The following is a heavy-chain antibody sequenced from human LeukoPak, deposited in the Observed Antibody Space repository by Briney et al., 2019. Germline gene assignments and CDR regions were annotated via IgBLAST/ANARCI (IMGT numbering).Heavy chain of an antibody. CDR2: IYHSGST. CDR1: GYSISSGYY. CDR3: ARDLIDDYVWGSYRYLDY. D-gene: IGHD3-16*02. Sequence: SETLSLTCTVSGYSISSGYYWGWIRQPPGKGLEWIGSIYHSGSTYYNPSLKSRVTISVDTSKNQFSLKLSSVTAADTAVYYCARDLIDDYVWGSYRYLDYWGQGTLVTVSS. J-gene: IGHJ4*02. V-gene: IGHV4-38-2*02.